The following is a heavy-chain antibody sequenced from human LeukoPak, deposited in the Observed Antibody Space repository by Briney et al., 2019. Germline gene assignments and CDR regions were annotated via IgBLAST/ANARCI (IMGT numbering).Heavy chain of an antibody. CDR1: GGSLSSYY. CDR3: ARHGLRLGYFDY. Sequence: PSETLSLTCTVSGGSLSSYYWSWIRQPPGKGLERIGYIYYSGSTNYNPSLKSRVTISVDTSKNQFSLKLSSVTAADTAVYYCARHGLRLGYFDYWGQGTLVTVSS. J-gene: IGHJ4*02. CDR2: IYYSGST. V-gene: IGHV4-59*08. D-gene: IGHD4-17*01.